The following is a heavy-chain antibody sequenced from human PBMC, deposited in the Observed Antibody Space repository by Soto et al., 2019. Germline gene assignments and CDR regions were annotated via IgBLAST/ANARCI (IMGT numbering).Heavy chain of an antibody. CDR2: IYYSGST. CDR1: GGSISSSSYY. Sequence: PSETLSLTCTVSGGSISSSSYYWGWIRQPPGKGLEWIGSIYYSGSTYYNPSLKSRVTISVDTSKNQFSLKLSSVTAADTAVYYCARVDIVATILGWGQGTLVTVSS. D-gene: IGHD5-12*01. J-gene: IGHJ4*02. CDR3: ARVDIVATILG. V-gene: IGHV4-39*01.